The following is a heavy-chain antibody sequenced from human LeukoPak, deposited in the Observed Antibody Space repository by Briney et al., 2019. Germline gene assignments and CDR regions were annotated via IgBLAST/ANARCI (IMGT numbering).Heavy chain of an antibody. D-gene: IGHD3-10*01. J-gene: IGHJ6*03. Sequence: GGSLRLSCAASEFSVGSNYMTWVRQAPGKGLEWVSLIYSGGSTYYADSVKGRFTISRDNAQNSLYLQMNSLRVEDTAVYYCVRDGGSGSFDYDMDVWGKGTTVTISS. CDR2: IYSGGST. V-gene: IGHV3-66*01. CDR3: VRDGGSGSFDYDMDV. CDR1: EFSVGSNY.